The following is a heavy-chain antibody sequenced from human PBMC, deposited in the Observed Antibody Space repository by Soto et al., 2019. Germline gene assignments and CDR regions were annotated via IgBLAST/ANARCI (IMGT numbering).Heavy chain of an antibody. CDR1: GYTFTSYA. Sequence: ASVKVSCKASGYTFTSYAMHWVRQAPGQRLEWMGWINAGNGNTKYSQKFQGRVTITRDTSASTAYMELSSLRSEDTAVYYCARARSQGYYYDSSGYDYYFDYWGQGPLVTVSS. J-gene: IGHJ4*02. V-gene: IGHV1-3*01. CDR3: ARARSQGYYYDSSGYDYYFDY. D-gene: IGHD3-22*01. CDR2: INAGNGNT.